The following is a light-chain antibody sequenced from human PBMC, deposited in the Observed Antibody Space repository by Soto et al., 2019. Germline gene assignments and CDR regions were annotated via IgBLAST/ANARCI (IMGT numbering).Light chain of an antibody. V-gene: IGLV2-14*01. J-gene: IGLJ2*01. CDR1: SSDVGGYNY. Sequence: LTQPASVSGSPGQSITISCTGTSSDVGGYNYVSWYQQHPGKAPKLMIYEVSNRPSGVSNRFSGSKSGNTASLTISGLQAEDEADYYCSSYTSSSTPYVVFGGGTKVTVL. CDR3: SSYTSSSTPYVV. CDR2: EVS.